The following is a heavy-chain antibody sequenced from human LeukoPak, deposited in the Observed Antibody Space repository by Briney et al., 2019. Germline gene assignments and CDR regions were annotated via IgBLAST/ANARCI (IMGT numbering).Heavy chain of an antibody. J-gene: IGHJ4*02. CDR2: ISYDGSNK. CDR3: ALLIAAAGTYY. CDR1: GFTFSSYG. D-gene: IGHD6-13*01. V-gene: IGHV3-30*03. Sequence: GGSLRLSCAASGFTFSSYGMHWVRQAPGKGLEWVAVISYDGSNKYYADSVKGRFTISRDNSKNTLYLQMNSLRAEDTAVYYCALLIAAAGTYYWGQGTLVTVSS.